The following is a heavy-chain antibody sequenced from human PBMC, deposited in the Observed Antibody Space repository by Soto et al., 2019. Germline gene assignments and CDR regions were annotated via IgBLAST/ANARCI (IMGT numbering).Heavy chain of an antibody. J-gene: IGHJ4*02. CDR1: GFTFSSYA. CDR3: ARVGRYCSGGSCYPSGYFDY. D-gene: IGHD2-15*01. Sequence: SLRLSCAASGFTFSSYAMSWVRQAPGQGLEWVSAISGSGGSTYYADSVKGRFTISRDNSKNTLYLQMNSLRAEDTAVYYCARVGRYCSGGSCYPSGYFDYWGQGTLVTVSS. V-gene: IGHV3-23*01. CDR2: ISGSGGST.